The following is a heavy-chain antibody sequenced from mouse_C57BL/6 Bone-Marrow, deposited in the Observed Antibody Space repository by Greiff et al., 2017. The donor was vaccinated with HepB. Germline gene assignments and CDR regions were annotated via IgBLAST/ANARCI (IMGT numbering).Heavy chain of an antibody. CDR2: IFPGSGST. J-gene: IGHJ4*01. Sequence: QVHVKQSGPELVKPGASVKISCKASGYTFTDYYINWVKQRPGQGLEWIGWIFPGSGSTYYNEKFKGKATLTVDKSSSTAYMLLSSLTSEDSAVYFCAKITTSYYYAMDYWGQGTSVTVSS. V-gene: IGHV1-75*01. D-gene: IGHD2-4*01. CDR3: AKITTSYYYAMDY. CDR1: GYTFTDYY.